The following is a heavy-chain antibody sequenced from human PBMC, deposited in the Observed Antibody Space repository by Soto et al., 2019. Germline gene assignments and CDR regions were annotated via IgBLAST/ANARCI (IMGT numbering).Heavy chain of an antibody. Sequence: LRLSCAASGFTFSNYAMTWVRQAPGKVLEWVSIITASGSNTYYADSVKGRFTISRDNAKNTLYLQINSLRAEDTAVYYCARDNWNSYWGQGTLVTVS. V-gene: IGHV3-23*01. J-gene: IGHJ4*02. CDR2: ITASGSNT. CDR3: ARDNWNSY. D-gene: IGHD1-1*01. CDR1: GFTFSNYA.